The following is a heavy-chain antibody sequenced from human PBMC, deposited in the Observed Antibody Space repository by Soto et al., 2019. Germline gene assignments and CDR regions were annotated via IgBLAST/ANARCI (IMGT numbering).Heavy chain of an antibody. Sequence: QVQLQESGPGLVKPSETLSLTCTVSGGSISSYYWSWIRQPPGKGLEWIGYIYYSGSTTYNPSLKSRVTTSVDTSQHQFSLKLSSVTAADTAVYYCARDDYGDFNFDCWGQGTLVTVSS. D-gene: IGHD4-17*01. V-gene: IGHV4-59*01. CDR3: ARDDYGDFNFDC. CDR1: GGSISSYY. J-gene: IGHJ4*01. CDR2: IYYSGST.